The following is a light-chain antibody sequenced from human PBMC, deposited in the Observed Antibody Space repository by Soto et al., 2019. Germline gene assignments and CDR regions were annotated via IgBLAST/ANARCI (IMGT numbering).Light chain of an antibody. CDR3: SSYTSSRSYV. CDR1: SSDVGGSDF. J-gene: IGLJ1*01. CDR2: DVS. Sequence: QCVLTQPASVSGSPGQSITISCTGTSSDVGGSDFVSWHQQHPGKAPKLMIYDVSKWPSGVSNRFSGSKSGNTASLTISGLQAEDEADYYCSSYTSSRSYVFGTGTKVTVL. V-gene: IGLV2-14*01.